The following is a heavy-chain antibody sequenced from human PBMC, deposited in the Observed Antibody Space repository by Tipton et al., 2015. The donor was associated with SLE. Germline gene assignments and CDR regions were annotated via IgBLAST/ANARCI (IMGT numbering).Heavy chain of an antibody. D-gene: IGHD1-26*01. V-gene: IGHV3-7*03. J-gene: IGHJ4*02. CDR3: AIGAVGARDDY. Sequence: SLRLSCAASGFTFSTYWMSWVRQAPGKGLEWVANIKQDGSEKNYVDSVKGRFTISRDNSKNTLYLQMNSLRAEDTAVYFCAIGAVGARDDYWGQGTLVTVSS. CDR2: IKQDGSEK. CDR1: GFTFSTYW.